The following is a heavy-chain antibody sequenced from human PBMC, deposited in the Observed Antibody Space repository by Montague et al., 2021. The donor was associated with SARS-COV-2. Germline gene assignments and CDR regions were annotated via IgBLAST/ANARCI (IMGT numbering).Heavy chain of an antibody. Sequence: CAISGDSVASKIATWSWIRQSPSRGLDWLVRTYYRSKWYNDYAESVKSRITIDPDTSKHQFSLHLNSVTPEDTAVYYCARIPVGSKYYFDFWGQGTLVTVSS. CDR1: GDSVASKIAT. V-gene: IGHV6-1*01. D-gene: IGHD2-2*01. CDR2: TYYRSKWYN. J-gene: IGHJ4*02. CDR3: ARIPVGSKYYFDF.